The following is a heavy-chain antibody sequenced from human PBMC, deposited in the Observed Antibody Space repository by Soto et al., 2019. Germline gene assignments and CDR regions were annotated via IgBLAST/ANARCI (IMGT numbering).Heavy chain of an antibody. CDR2: ISAYNGNT. CDR3: AIGVRHAIQLWLRGTIYYYSYGMDA. J-gene: IGHJ6*02. Sequence: VKVSCKASGYTFTSYGISLVRQAPGQGLEWMGWISAYNGNTNYAQKLQGRVTMTTDTSTSTAYMELRSLRSDDTAVYYCAIGVRHAIQLWLRGTIYYYSYGMDAWGQGITVTVSS. V-gene: IGHV1-18*04. CDR1: GYTFTSYG. D-gene: IGHD5-18*01.